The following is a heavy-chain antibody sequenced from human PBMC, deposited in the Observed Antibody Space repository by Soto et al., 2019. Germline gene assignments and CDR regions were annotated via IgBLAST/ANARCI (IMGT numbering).Heavy chain of an antibody. CDR1: GFTVSSNY. CDR2: ISGSGGST. J-gene: IGHJ4*02. V-gene: IGHV3-23*01. CDR3: AKGSAFYCSGGSCYYPNAVFDY. Sequence: GGSLRLSCAASGFTVSSNYMSWVRQAPGKGLEWVSAISGSGGSTYYADSVKGRFTISRDNSKNTLYLQMNSLRAEDTAVYYCAKGSAFYCSGGSCYYPNAVFDYWGQGTLVTVSS. D-gene: IGHD2-15*01.